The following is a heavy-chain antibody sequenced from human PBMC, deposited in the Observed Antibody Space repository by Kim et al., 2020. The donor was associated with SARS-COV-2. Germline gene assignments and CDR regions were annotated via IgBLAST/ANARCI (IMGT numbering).Heavy chain of an antibody. CDR1: GFTFSSYG. J-gene: IGHJ6*01. Sequence: GGSLRHSCAASGFTFSSYGMHWVRQAPGKGLEWVAVIWYDGSNKYSADSVKGRFTISRDNSKNTLYLQMNSLRAEDTAVYYCAKGYTWDYSNYYYYYGM. D-gene: IGHD4-4*01. CDR2: IWYDGSNK. V-gene: IGHV3-33*06. CDR3: AKGYTWDYSNYYYYYGM.